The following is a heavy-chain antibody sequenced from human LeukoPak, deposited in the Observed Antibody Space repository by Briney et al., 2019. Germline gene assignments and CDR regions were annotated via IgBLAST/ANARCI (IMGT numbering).Heavy chain of an antibody. J-gene: IGHJ6*02. CDR1: GFTFDDYA. D-gene: IGHD6-19*01. Sequence: GRSLRLSCAASGFTFDDYAMHWVRQAPGKGLEWVSGISWNSGSIGYADSVKGRFTISRDNAKNSLYLQMNSLRAEDTALYYCAKDKSALVAGTDGMDVWGQGTTVTVSS. CDR3: AKDKSALVAGTDGMDV. V-gene: IGHV3-9*01. CDR2: ISWNSGSI.